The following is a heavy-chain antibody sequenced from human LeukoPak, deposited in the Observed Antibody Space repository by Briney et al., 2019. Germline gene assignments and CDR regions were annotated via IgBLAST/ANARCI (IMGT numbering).Heavy chain of an antibody. D-gene: IGHD6-19*01. CDR1: GGSISSYY. CDR3: ARDGYSSGWYTIDY. V-gene: IGHV4-59*01. J-gene: IGHJ4*02. Sequence: SETLSLTCTVSGGSISSYYWSWIRQPPGKGLGWIGYIYYSGSTNYNPSLKSRVTISVDTSKNQFSLKLSSVTAADTAVYYCARDGYSSGWYTIDYWGQGTLVTVSS. CDR2: IYYSGST.